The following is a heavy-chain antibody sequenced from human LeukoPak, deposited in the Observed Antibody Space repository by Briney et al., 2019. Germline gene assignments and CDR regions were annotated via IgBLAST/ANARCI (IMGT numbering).Heavy chain of an antibody. CDR3: AKDFTIFWRFDP. V-gene: IGHV3-23*01. CDR1: GFTFSSYV. Sequence: PGGSLRLSCAASGFTFSSYVMSWVRQAPGKGLEWVSAISGSGGRTYYADSVKGRFTISRDNSKNTLYLQMNSLRAEDTAVYYCAKDFTIFWRFDPWGQGTLVTVSS. D-gene: IGHD3-9*01. CDR2: ISGSGGRT. J-gene: IGHJ5*02.